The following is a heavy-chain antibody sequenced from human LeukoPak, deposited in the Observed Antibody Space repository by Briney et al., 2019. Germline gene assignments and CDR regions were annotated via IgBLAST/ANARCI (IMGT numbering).Heavy chain of an antibody. D-gene: IGHD6-13*01. CDR3: AKPSSRQLGFFDY. Sequence: GSLRLSCAASGFTFSSYGMHWVRQAPGKGLEWVAFIRYDGSNKYYADSVKGRFTISRDNSKNTLYLQMNSLRAEDTAVYYCAKPSSRQLGFFDYWGQGTLVTVSS. CDR1: GFTFSSYG. J-gene: IGHJ4*02. CDR2: IRYDGSNK. V-gene: IGHV3-30*02.